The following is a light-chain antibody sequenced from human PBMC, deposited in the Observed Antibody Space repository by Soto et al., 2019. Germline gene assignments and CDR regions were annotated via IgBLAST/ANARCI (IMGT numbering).Light chain of an antibody. V-gene: IGLV2-8*01. CDR3: SSYAGSNNYV. CDR2: EVS. J-gene: IGLJ1*01. CDR1: SSDVGAYNY. Sequence: QSVLTQPPSASGSPGQSVTISCTGTSSDVGAYNYLSWYQQHPGKAHKLMIYEVSKRPSGVPDRFSGSKSGNTASLTVSGLQAEDEADYYCSSYAGSNNYVFGTGTKLTVL.